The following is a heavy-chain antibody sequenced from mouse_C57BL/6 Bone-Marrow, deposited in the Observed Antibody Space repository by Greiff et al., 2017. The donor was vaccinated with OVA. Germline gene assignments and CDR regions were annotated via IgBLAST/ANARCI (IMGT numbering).Heavy chain of an antibody. CDR1: GFTFSSYA. CDR2: ISDGGSYT. CDR3: ARDPDTAWFAY. V-gene: IGHV5-4*01. J-gene: IGHJ3*01. Sequence: EVKLQESGGGLVKPGGSLKLSCAASGFTFSSYAMSWVRQTPEKRLEWVATISDGGSYTYYPDNVKGRFTISRDNAKNNLYLQMSHLKSEDTAMYYCARDPDTAWFAYWGQGTLVTVSA.